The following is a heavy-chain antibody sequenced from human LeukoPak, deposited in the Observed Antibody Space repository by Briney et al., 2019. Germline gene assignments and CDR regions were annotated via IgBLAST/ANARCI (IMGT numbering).Heavy chain of an antibody. CDR3: AREGGPYRPLDY. V-gene: IGHV3-11*05. CDR2: ITTSSSYT. J-gene: IGHJ4*02. Sequence: GGSLRLSCAASGFTFSDYYMNWIRQTPGKGLEWLSYITTSSSYTNYADSVKGRFTISRDNTKNSLFLQMNSLRAEDTAVYYCAREGGPYRPLDYSGQGTLVTVAS. CDR1: GFTFSDYY.